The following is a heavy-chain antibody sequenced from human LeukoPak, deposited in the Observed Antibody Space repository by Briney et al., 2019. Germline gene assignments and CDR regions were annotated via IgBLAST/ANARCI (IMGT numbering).Heavy chain of an antibody. CDR3: AQTPRPYYSDSSGYYDYFDY. V-gene: IGHV3-30*02. Sequence: PGGSLRLSCAASGFTFSSYGMHWVRQAPGKGLEWVAFIRYDGSNKYYADSVKGRFTISRDNSKNTLYLQITSLRAEDTAVYYCAQTPRPYYSDSSGYYDYFDYSGPGALVTVSS. CDR1: GFTFSSYG. D-gene: IGHD3-22*01. J-gene: IGHJ4*02. CDR2: IRYDGSNK.